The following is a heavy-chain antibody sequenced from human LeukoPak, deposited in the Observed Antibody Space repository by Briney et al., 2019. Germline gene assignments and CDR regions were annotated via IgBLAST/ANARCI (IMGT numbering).Heavy chain of an antibody. D-gene: IGHD6-19*01. CDR1: GGSISSSSYY. V-gene: IGHV4-39*01. CDR3: VRTEVSSGSEDY. CDR2: IYYSGST. Sequence: PSETLSLTCTVSGGSISSSSYYWGWIRQPPGKGLVWIGSIYYSGSTYYNPSLKSRVTISVDTAKNQFSLQLSSVTAADTAVYYCVRTEVSSGSEDYWGQGTLVTVSS. J-gene: IGHJ4*02.